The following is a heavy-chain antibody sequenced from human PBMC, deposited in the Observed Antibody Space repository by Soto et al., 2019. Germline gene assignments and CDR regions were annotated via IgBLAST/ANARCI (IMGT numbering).Heavy chain of an antibody. CDR2: ISGGGDTT. CDR3: AKGRSGSGSLTPPVDS. CDR1: GFTFNNYA. J-gene: IGHJ4*02. V-gene: IGHV3-23*01. Sequence: EVQLLESGGGLVQPGGSLRLSCAASGFTFNNYAMTWVRQAPGKGLECVSAISGGGDTTFYADYVKGRFTVSRDGSKNTLYLQMSSLRAEDTALYYCAKGRSGSGSLTPPVDSWGQGTLVTVSS. D-gene: IGHD3-10*01.